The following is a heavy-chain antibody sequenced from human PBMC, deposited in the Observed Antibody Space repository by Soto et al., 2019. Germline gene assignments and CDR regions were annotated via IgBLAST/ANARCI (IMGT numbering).Heavy chain of an antibody. CDR1: GLSVSDKY. V-gene: IGHV3-53*02. CDR2: TYTGGNS. CDR3: AREGYAYGLDF. Sequence: EVQLVQTGGGLIKPGGSLSLSCAASGLSVSDKYMSWVRQAPGKGLEWVSLTYTGGNSYFADFVKGRFIVSRDISKNTLFLHMNSRAAEGTAVYYCAREGYAYGLDFWGQGSLVTVSS. J-gene: IGHJ4*02. D-gene: IGHD3-10*01.